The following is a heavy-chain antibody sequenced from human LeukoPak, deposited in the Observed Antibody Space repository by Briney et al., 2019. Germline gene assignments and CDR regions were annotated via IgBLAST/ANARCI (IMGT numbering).Heavy chain of an antibody. J-gene: IGHJ4*02. CDR2: INHSGST. Sequence: SETLSLTCAVYGGSFSGYYWSWIRQPPGKGLEWIGEINHSGSTNYNPSLKSRVTISVDTSKNQFSLKLRSVTAADTAVYYCARYGDPNYYFDYWSQGTLVTVSS. D-gene: IGHD2-21*02. V-gene: IGHV4-34*01. CDR1: GGSFSGYY. CDR3: ARYGDPNYYFDY.